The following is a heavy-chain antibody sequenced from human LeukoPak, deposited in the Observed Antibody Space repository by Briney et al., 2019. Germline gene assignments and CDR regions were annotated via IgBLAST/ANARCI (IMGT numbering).Heavy chain of an antibody. CDR1: GFTFSNAW. D-gene: IGHD1-26*01. CDR3: TTRIVGATKADY. J-gene: IGHJ4*02. Sequence: GGSLRLSCAASGFTFSNAWMSWVRQAPGKGLEWVGRIKSKTDGGTTDYAAPVKGRFTISRDDSKNTLYLQMNSLKTEDTAVYYCTTRIVGATKADYWGQGTLVTVSS. V-gene: IGHV3-15*01. CDR2: IKSKTDGGTT.